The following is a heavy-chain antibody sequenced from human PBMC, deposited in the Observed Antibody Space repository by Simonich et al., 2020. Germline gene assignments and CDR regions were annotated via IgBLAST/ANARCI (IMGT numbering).Heavy chain of an antibody. D-gene: IGHD6-13*01. CDR3: TTEGRAAAGTPWDY. V-gene: IGHV3-15*01. CDR2: IKSKTSGGKT. J-gene: IGHJ4*02. CDR1: GFTFSNAW. Sequence: EVQLVESGGGLVKPGGSLRLSCAASGFTFSNAWVSWVRQAPGKGLGWVGRIKSKTSGGKTDNAAPVKGRFTISRDDSKNTLYLQMNSLKTEDTAVYYCTTEGRAAAGTPWDYWGQGTLVTVSS.